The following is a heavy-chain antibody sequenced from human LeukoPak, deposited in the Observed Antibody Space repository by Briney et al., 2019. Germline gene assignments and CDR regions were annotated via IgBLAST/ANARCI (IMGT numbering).Heavy chain of an antibody. D-gene: IGHD3-3*01. CDR1: GGFISSGSYY. J-gene: IGHJ5*02. CDR3: ARSGITIFGVITSFDP. V-gene: IGHV4-39*01. Sequence: SETLSLTCTVSGGFISSGSYYWGWLRQPPGKGLEWIGSVYYSGSTYYNPSLKSRLTMSVDRSKNQFSLKLISVTAADTAVYYCARSGITIFGVITSFDPWGQGTLVTVSS. CDR2: VYYSGST.